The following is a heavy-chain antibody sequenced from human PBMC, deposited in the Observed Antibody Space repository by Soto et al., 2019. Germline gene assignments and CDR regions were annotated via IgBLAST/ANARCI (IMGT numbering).Heavy chain of an antibody. CDR3: VKTSDGARPYYFDS. J-gene: IGHJ4*02. D-gene: IGHD6-25*01. Sequence: GGSLRLSCAASGFTFSTYTMSWVRQAPGEGLEWVSGIIQSGETFYADSVKGRFTISRVNSENTIFLQMHSLRVEDSAVYFCVKTSDGARPYYFDSWGQGTLVTVSS. CDR2: IIQSGET. CDR1: GFTFSTYT. V-gene: IGHV3-23*01.